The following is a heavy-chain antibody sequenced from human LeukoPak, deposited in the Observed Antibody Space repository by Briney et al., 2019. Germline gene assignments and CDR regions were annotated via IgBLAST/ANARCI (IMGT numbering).Heavy chain of an antibody. Sequence: ASVKVSCKASGYTFTGYYMHWVRQAPGQGLEWMGWINPNGGGTNYAQKFQGWVTMTRDTSISTAYMELSRLRSDDTAVYYCARSAWGSSSASGTNWFDPWGQGTLVAVSS. CDR1: GYTFTGYY. CDR2: INPNGGGT. J-gene: IGHJ5*02. CDR3: ARSAWGSSSASGTNWFDP. V-gene: IGHV1-2*04. D-gene: IGHD6-6*01.